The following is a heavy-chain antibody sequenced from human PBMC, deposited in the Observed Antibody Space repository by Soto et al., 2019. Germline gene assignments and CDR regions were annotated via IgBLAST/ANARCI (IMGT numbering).Heavy chain of an antibody. CDR3: VKGGWLDY. D-gene: IGHD5-12*01. CDR2: ISDSGDRT. CDR1: EFTFNIFD. J-gene: IGHJ4*02. Sequence: EVHLLESGGGWVQPGGSLRLSCAASEFTFNIFDMSWVRQAPGKGLEWVSMISDSGDRTYYAGSVGGRYTMSRDNSKNTVYLQMDSLRAEDTAIYYCVKGGWLDYWGQGTQVTVSS. V-gene: IGHV3-23*01.